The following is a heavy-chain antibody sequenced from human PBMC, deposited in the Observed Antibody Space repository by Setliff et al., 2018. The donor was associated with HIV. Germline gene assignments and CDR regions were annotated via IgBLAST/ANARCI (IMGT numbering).Heavy chain of an antibody. CDR3: ARGPPAEDYYYYMDV. J-gene: IGHJ6*03. Sequence: SETLSLTCVVYGGSFSDFYWVWVRQPPSKGLEWIGEITHRGSTTYNPTLQSRVAISVDTSRRQFTLKLGSVTAADTAVYYCARGPPAEDYYYYMDVWDKGTTVTVSS. CDR1: GGSFSDFY. CDR2: ITHRGST. V-gene: IGHV4-34*01.